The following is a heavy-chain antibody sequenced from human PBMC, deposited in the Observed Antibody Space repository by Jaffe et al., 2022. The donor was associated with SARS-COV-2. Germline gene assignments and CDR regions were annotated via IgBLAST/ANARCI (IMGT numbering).Heavy chain of an antibody. CDR2: LKSSGDKT. D-gene: IGHD1-26*01. CDR1: GFTLNSYA. V-gene: IGHV3-23*01. CDR3: ARGRTVGATFYFDS. Sequence: DVQLLESGGGLVQPGGSLRLSCAASGFTLNSYAMNWVRQAPGKGLEWVSTLKSSGDKTSYADSVKGRYSISGDKSKNKLFLQMNSLRGDDTAIYYCARGRTVGATFYFDSWGQGALVTVSS. J-gene: IGHJ4*02.